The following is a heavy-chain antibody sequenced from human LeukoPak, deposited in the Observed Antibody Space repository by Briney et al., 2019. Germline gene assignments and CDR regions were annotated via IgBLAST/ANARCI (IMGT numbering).Heavy chain of an antibody. CDR1: GFTFSSYS. CDR2: ISSSSSYI. CDR3: ARDQGHYYYYYYMDV. V-gene: IGHV3-21*01. J-gene: IGHJ6*03. Sequence: PGGSLRLSCAASGFTFSSYSMNWVRQAPGKGLEWVSSISSSSSYIYYADSVKGRFTISRDNAKNSLYLQMNSLRAEDTAVYYCARDQGHYYYYYYMDVWGKGTTVTVSS.